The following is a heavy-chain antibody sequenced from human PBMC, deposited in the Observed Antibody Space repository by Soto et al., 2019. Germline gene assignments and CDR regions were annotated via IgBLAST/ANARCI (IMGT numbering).Heavy chain of an antibody. J-gene: IGHJ6*02. Sequence: QVQLVQSGAEVKKPGSSVKVSCKISGGTFSRYSICWVRQAPGQGLEWMGGIVPIFGTRNYAQKFQDRVTITTDESATTAHMELSNLRSEDTAVYYCARPYEGGYSSNHHYYYALDVWGQGTAVTVSS. D-gene: IGHD3-22*01. CDR2: IVPIFGTR. V-gene: IGHV1-69*01. CDR3: ARPYEGGYSSNHHYYYALDV. CDR1: GGTFSRYS.